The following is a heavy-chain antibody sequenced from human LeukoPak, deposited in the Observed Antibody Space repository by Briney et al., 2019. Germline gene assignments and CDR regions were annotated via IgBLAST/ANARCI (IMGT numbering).Heavy chain of an antibody. Sequence: PSETLSLTCAVSGYSISSGYYWGWIRQPPGKGLEWIGYIYYSGSTNYNPSLKSRVTISVDTSKNQFSLKLSSVTAADTAVYYCASGPYCSSTSCYGWYVDYWGQGTLVTVSS. D-gene: IGHD2-2*01. CDR1: GYSISSGYY. J-gene: IGHJ4*02. CDR2: IYYSGST. V-gene: IGHV4-61*01. CDR3: ASGPYCSSTSCYGWYVDY.